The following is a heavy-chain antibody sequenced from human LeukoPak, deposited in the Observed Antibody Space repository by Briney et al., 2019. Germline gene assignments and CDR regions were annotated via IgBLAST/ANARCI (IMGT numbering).Heavy chain of an antibody. CDR1: GGSISSYY. J-gene: IGHJ4*02. Sequence: SETLSLTCTVSGGSISSYYWSWIRQPPGKGLEWIGYIYYSGSTNYNPSLKSRVTISVDTSKNQFSLKLSSVTAADTAVYYCASHSESPLREPGWGQGTLVTVSS. V-gene: IGHV4-59*08. CDR2: IYYSGST. D-gene: IGHD4-17*01. CDR3: ASHSESPLREPG.